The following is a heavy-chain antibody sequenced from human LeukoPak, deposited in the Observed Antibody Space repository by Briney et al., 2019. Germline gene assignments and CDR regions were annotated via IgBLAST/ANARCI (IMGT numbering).Heavy chain of an antibody. V-gene: IGHV1-2*02. J-gene: IGHJ2*01. D-gene: IGHD1-26*01. CDR1: GYRFTGYF. CDR2: INPNSGDT. CDR3: AKQTGVVGATSAGFDL. Sequence: GASVRVSCKASGYRFTGYFMHWLRQAPGQGLEWMGWINPNSGDTDYAQKFQGRVTLTRDASIATAYMELTRLRSDDTAVYYCAKQTGVVGATSAGFDLWGRGTLVTVSS.